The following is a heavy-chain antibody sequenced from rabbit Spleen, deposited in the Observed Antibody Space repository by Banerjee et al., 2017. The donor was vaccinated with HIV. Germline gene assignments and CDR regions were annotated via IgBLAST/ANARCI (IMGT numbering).Heavy chain of an antibody. CDR1: GFSFSSSYW. CDR3: ARDSGTSFSSYGMAL. D-gene: IGHD8-1*01. J-gene: IGHJ6*01. CDR2: IGAGVTYTT. V-gene: IGHV1S45*01. Sequence: QEQLEESGGDLVKPEGSLTLTCTASGFSFSSSYWICWVRQPPGKGPEWIACIGAGVTYTTYYATWAKGRFTISKTSSTTVTLQMTSLTAADTATYFCARDSGTSFSSYGMALWGPGTLVTVS.